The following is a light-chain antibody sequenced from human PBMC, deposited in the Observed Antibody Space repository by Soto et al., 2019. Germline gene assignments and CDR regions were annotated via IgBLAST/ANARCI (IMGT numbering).Light chain of an antibody. J-gene: IGKJ1*01. CDR1: QDISNY. V-gene: IGKV1-33*01. CDR2: DAS. Sequence: DLQMTQSPSSLSASVGDRVTITCQASQDISNYLNWYQQKPGKAPKLLIYDASNLETGVPSRFSGSGSGTEFTLTISSLQPEDFATYFCLQHNSYPRTFGQGTKVEIK. CDR3: LQHNSYPRT.